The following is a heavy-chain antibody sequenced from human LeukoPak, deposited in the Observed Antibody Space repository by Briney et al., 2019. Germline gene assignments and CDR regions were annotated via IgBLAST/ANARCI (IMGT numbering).Heavy chain of an antibody. Sequence: ASVKVSCEASGYTFTSYGISWVRQAPGQGLEWMGWISAYNGNTNYAQKLQGRVTMTTDTSTSTAYMELRSLRSDDTAVYYCAREASWYGSGSYQYYYYYMDVWGKGTTVTVSS. J-gene: IGHJ6*03. CDR1: GYTFTSYG. CDR2: ISAYNGNT. CDR3: AREASWYGSGSYQYYYYYMDV. V-gene: IGHV1-18*01. D-gene: IGHD3-10*01.